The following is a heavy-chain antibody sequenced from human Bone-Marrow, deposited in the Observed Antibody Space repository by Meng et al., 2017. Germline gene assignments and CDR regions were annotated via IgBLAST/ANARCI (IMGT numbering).Heavy chain of an antibody. Sequence: QVPLVHSGAEVKKPVASVKVSCEASGYTLSSDGFSWVRQAPGQGLEWLGWINTYNGKTDYAQKFQGRITMTTDTFTSTAYMELRSLRSDDTAVYYCATRGNPYLNCWGQGTLVTVSS. CDR1: GYTLSSDG. CDR3: ATRGNPYLNC. V-gene: IGHV1-18*01. J-gene: IGHJ4*02. CDR2: INTYNGKT.